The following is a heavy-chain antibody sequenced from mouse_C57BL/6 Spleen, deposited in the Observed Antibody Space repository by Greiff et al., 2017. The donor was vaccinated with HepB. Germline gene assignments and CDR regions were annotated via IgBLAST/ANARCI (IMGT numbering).Heavy chain of an antibody. D-gene: IGHD2-4*01. J-gene: IGHJ3*01. V-gene: IGHV1-52*01. Sequence: VQLQQPGAELVRPGSSVKLSCKASGYTFTSYWMHWVKQRPIQGLEWIGNIDPSDSETHYNQKFKDKATLTVDKSSSTAYMQLSSLTSEDSAVYYCARAYDYPWFAYWGQGTLVTVSA. CDR1: GYTFTSYW. CDR3: ARAYDYPWFAY. CDR2: IDPSDSET.